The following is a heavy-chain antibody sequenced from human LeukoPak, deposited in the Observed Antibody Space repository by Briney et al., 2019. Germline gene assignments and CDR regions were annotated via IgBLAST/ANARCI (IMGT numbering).Heavy chain of an antibody. CDR2: IKQEGSEK. Sequence: GGSLRLSCAASGFTFSDFAMTWVRQAPGKGLEWVANIKQEGSEKYHVDSVKGRFTISRDNAKNSLYLQMNSLRAEDTAVYYCARSTTGYYFDYWGQGTLVTVSS. CDR1: GFTFSDFA. D-gene: IGHD3-9*01. V-gene: IGHV3-7*01. CDR3: ARSTTGYYFDY. J-gene: IGHJ4*02.